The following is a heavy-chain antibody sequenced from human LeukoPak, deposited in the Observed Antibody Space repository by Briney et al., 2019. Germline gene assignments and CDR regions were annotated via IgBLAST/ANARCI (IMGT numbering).Heavy chain of an antibody. Sequence: KASETLSLTCTVSGGSISNYYWSWIRQPPGKGLEWIGYIYYSGSTNYNPSLKSRVAISVDTSKNQFSLKLSSVTAADTAAYYCAREDSSGYYQPWGRGTLVTVSS. J-gene: IGHJ5*02. V-gene: IGHV4-59*01. CDR2: IYYSGST. D-gene: IGHD3-22*01. CDR3: AREDSSGYYQP. CDR1: GGSISNYY.